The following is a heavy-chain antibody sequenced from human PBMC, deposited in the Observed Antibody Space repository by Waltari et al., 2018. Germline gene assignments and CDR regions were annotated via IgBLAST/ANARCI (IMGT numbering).Heavy chain of an antibody. CDR3: ARDAGSGSYSWFDP. D-gene: IGHD1-26*01. J-gene: IGHJ5*02. CDR2: IYYSGST. V-gene: IGHV4-59*01. CDR1: GGSISSYY. Sequence: QVQLQESGPGLVKPSETLSLTCTVSGGSISSYYWSWIRQPPGKGLEWIGYIYYSGSTNYNPTLKSRVTISVDTSKNQFSLKLSSVTAADTAVYYCARDAGSGSYSWFDPWGQGTLVTVSS.